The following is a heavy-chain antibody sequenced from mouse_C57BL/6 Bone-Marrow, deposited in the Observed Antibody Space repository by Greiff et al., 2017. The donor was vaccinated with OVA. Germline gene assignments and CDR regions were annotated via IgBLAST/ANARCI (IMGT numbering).Heavy chain of an antibody. V-gene: IGHV6-6*02. CDR3: TRPDYYGSSPLDY. Sequence: EVKVEESGGGLVQPGGSMKLSCVASGFTFSNYWMNWVRQSPEKGLEWVAEIRLKSNNYATHYAESVKGRFTISRDDSKSSVYLQMNNLRAEDTGIYYCTRPDYYGSSPLDYWGQGTTLTVSS. CDR1: GFTFSNYW. CDR2: IRLKSNNYAT. J-gene: IGHJ2*01. D-gene: IGHD1-1*01.